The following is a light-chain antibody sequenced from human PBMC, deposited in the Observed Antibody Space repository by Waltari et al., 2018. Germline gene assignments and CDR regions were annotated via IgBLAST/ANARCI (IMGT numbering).Light chain of an antibody. Sequence: QSALTQPASVSGSPGQSITISCTGTSLDVGSYDYVSWYQQHPGTAPKLMIYDVSNRPSGVSNRFSGSKSGYPASLTISGLQAEDEADYYCSSYSSSTSPFVFGAGTRVTVL. V-gene: IGLV2-14*03. CDR1: SLDVGSYDY. CDR3: SSYSSSTSPFV. J-gene: IGLJ1*01. CDR2: DVS.